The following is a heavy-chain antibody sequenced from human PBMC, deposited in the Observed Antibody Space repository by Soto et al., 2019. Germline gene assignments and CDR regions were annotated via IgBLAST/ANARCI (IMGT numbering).Heavy chain of an antibody. CDR2: IYYSGST. D-gene: IGHD3-10*01. CDR3: ARQVTMVRGVIMGGRDYYYGMDV. J-gene: IGHJ6*02. V-gene: IGHV4-39*01. CDR1: GGSISSSSYY. Sequence: SETLSLTCTASGGSISSSSYYWGWIRQPPGKGLEWIGSIYYSGSTYYNPSLKSRVTISVDTSKNQFSLKLSSVTAADTAVYYCARQVTMVRGVIMGGRDYYYGMDVWGQGTTVTVSS.